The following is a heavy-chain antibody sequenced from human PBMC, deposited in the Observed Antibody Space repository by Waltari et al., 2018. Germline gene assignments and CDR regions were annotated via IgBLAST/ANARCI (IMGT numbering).Heavy chain of an antibody. J-gene: IGHJ4*02. D-gene: IGHD2-8*02. V-gene: IGHV4-4*07. Sequence: QVQLQESGPGLVKPSETLSLTCTVSGVSVSSSYWSWSRQPAGTGLECIGRIHVNRSTNYNPSLESRVMMSVDTSKNQFSLRLTSVTAADTAVYYCAGESSLYWDNWGQGTLVTVSS. CDR2: IHVNRST. CDR1: GVSVSSSY. CDR3: AGESSLYWDN.